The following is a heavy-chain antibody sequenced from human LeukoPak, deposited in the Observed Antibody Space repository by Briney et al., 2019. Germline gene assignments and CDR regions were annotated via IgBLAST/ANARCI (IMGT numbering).Heavy chain of an antibody. J-gene: IGHJ4*02. CDR2: ISAYNGNT. Sequence: ASVKVSCKASGYTFTSYGISWVRQAPGQGLEWMGWISAYNGNTNYAQKLQGRVTMTTDTSMSTAYMELRSLRSDDTAVYYCARVPLYCSSTSCYEGPNDYWGQGTLVTVSS. CDR1: GYTFTSYG. CDR3: ARVPLYCSSTSCYEGPNDY. D-gene: IGHD2-2*01. V-gene: IGHV1-18*01.